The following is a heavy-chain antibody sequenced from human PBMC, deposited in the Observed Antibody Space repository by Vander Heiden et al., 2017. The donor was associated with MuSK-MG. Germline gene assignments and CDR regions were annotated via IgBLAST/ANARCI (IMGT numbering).Heavy chain of an antibody. CDR3: SIVPGYDAFDI. CDR1: GFTFSDYY. Sequence: QVQLVESGGGLVKPGGSLRLSCAASGFTFSDYYMSWIRQAPWKGLEWVSYIRSSGSTIYDADSVKGRFTISRDIAKNSLYLQMNRIRAEDTAVYCCSIVPGYDAFDIWVQVRLVTVSS. CDR2: IRSSGSTI. J-gene: IGHJ3*02. V-gene: IGHV3-11*01. D-gene: IGHD5-12*01.